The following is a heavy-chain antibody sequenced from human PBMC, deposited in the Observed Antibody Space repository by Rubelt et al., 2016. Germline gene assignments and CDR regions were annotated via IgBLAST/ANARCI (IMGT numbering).Heavy chain of an antibody. J-gene: IGHJ4*02. CDR2: IIPILGIA. V-gene: IGHV1-69*04. D-gene: IGHD3-10*01. CDR1: GGTFSSYA. Sequence: QVQLVQSGAEVKKPGSSVKVSCKASGGTFSSYAISWVRQAPGQGLEWMGRIIPILGIANYAQKFQGRVTITADKSTSTVYMELSSLRSEDTAVYYCARDPGPRGNDYWGQGTLVTVSS. CDR3: ARDPGPRGNDY.